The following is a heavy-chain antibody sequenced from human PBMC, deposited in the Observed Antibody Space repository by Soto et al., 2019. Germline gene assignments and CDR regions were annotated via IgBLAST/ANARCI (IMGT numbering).Heavy chain of an antibody. CDR1: VFTFSSYA. CDR2: ISGSGGST. CDR3: VIPCDCCCFNRCGYHRDED. V-gene: IGHV3-23*01. Sequence: HPGGSLRLSCAASVFTFSSYAMSWVRQAPGKGLEWVSAISGSGGSTYYADSVKGRFTISRDNSKNTLYLQMNSLRAEDTAVYYCVIPCDCCCFNRCGYHRDEDWG. D-gene: IGHD6-25*01. J-gene: IGHJ1*01.